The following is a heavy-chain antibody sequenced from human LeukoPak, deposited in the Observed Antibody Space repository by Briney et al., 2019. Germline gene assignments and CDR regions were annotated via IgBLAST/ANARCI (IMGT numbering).Heavy chain of an antibody. D-gene: IGHD1-26*01. CDR3: AKDSIVGVTMNAFDI. Sequence: GGSLRLSCAASGFTFSSYAMSWVRQAPGKGLEWVSGISGSGGSTYYADSVKGRFTISRDNPKNTLYLQMNGLRAEDTAVYYCAKDSIVGVTMNAFDIWGQGTMVTVSS. J-gene: IGHJ3*02. CDR2: ISGSGGST. V-gene: IGHV3-23*01. CDR1: GFTFSSYA.